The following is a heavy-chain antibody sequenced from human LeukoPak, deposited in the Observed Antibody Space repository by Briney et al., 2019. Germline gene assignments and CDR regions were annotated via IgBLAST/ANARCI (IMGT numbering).Heavy chain of an antibody. CDR1: GFTFSSYG. J-gene: IGHJ3*02. CDR2: ISYDGSNK. CDR3: ARGARVVGATGDAFDI. Sequence: PGRSLRLSCAASGFTFSSYGMHWVRQAPGKGLEWAAVISYDGSNKYYADSVKGRFTISRDNSKNTLYLQMNSLRAEDTAVYYCARGARVVGATGDAFDIWGQGTMVTVSS. D-gene: IGHD1-26*01. V-gene: IGHV3-30*03.